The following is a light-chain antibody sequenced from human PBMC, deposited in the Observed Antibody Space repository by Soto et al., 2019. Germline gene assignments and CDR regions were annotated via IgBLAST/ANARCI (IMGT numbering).Light chain of an antibody. CDR1: QSIQSF. V-gene: IGKV1-5*03. CDR3: QQYNSHSFYT. J-gene: IGKJ2*01. Sequence: DIQMTQFPSTLAASVGDAVTITCLASQSIQSFLAWYQQKPGKAPKLLIYLASRLESGVPSRFSGSGSGTEFTLTISSLKPDDFAIYFCQQYNSHSFYTFGQGTKLEVK. CDR2: LAS.